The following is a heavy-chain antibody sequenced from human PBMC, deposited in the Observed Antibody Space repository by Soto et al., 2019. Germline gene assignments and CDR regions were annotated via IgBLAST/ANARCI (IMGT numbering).Heavy chain of an antibody. CDR2: IYSGGNP. CDR1: GFSVGGNY. V-gene: IGHV3-53*01. J-gene: IGHJ4*02. CDR3: ARGPNSDC. Sequence: PGGSLRLSCAASGFSVGGNYMSWVRQAPGKGLELVSLIYSGGNPFYADSMKGRFTLSRDNSNNMLYLQMGSLRAEDTAVYYCARGPNSDCWGQGTLVTVSS. D-gene: IGHD2-21*01.